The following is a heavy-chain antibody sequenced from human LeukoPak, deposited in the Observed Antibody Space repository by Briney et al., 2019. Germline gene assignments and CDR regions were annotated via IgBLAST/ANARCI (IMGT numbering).Heavy chain of an antibody. CDR3: ARGGSTMIPLRAFDI. V-gene: IGHV3-48*01. D-gene: IGHD3-22*01. Sequence: GSLRLSCAASGFTFSSYSMNWVRQAPGKGLEWVSYISSSSSTIYYADSVKGRFTISRDNAKNSLYLQMNSLRAEDTAVYYCARGGSTMIPLRAFDIWGQGTMVTVSS. CDR2: ISSSSSTI. J-gene: IGHJ3*02. CDR1: GFTFSSYS.